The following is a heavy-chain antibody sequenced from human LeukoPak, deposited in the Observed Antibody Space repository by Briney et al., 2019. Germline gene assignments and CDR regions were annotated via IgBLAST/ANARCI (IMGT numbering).Heavy chain of an antibody. V-gene: IGHV4-4*07. Sequence: PSETLSLTCTVSGGSISSYYWSWIRQPAGKGLEWIGRIYTSGSTNYNPSLKSRVTMSVDTSKNQFSLKLSSVTAADTAVYYCAREVVYSGSWIHWGYFDYWGQGTLVTVSS. CDR1: GGSISSYY. D-gene: IGHD6-13*01. CDR3: AREVVYSGSWIHWGYFDY. J-gene: IGHJ4*02. CDR2: IYTSGST.